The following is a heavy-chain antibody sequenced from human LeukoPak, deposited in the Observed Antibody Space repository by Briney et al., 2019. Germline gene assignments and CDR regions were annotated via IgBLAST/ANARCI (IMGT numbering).Heavy chain of an antibody. CDR3: ARGEWELTRFDP. CDR1: GGSISSYY. V-gene: IGHV4-59*08. D-gene: IGHD1-26*01. Sequence: PSETLSLTCTVSGGSISSYYWSWIRQPPGKGLEWIGYIYYSGSTNYNPSLKSRVTISVDTSKNQFSLKLSSVTAADTAVYYCARGEWELTRFDPWGQGTLVTVSS. J-gene: IGHJ5*02. CDR2: IYYSGST.